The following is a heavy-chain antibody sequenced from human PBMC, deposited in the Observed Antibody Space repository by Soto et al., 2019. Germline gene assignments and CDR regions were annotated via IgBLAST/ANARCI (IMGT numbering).Heavy chain of an antibody. D-gene: IGHD3-16*02. CDR2: INPSGGST. CDR3: ARDQVDYIWGSYPREPLDAFDI. V-gene: IGHV1-46*03. Sequence: GASVKVSCKASGYTFTSYYMHWVRPAPGQGLEWMGIINPSGGSTSYAQKFQGRVTMTRDTSTSTVYMELSSLRSEDTAVYYCARDQVDYIWGSYPREPLDAFDIWGQGTMVTVSS. J-gene: IGHJ3*02. CDR1: GYTFTSYY.